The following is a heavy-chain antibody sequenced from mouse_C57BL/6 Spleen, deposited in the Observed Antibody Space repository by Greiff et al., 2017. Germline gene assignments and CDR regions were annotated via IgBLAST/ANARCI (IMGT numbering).Heavy chain of an antibody. CDR3: ARRGGHYYAMGY. V-gene: IGHV1-80*01. CDR1: GYAFSSYW. J-gene: IGHJ4*01. D-gene: IGHD1-1*02. Sequence: VQLQQSGAELVKPGASVKISCKASGYAFSSYWMNWVKQRPGKGLEWIGQIYPGDGDTNYNGKFKGKATLTADKSSSTAYMQLSSLTSEDSAVYFCARRGGHYYAMGYWGQGTSVTVSS. CDR2: IYPGDGDT.